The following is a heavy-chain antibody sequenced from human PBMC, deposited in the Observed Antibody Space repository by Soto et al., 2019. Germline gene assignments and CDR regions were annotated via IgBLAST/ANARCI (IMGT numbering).Heavy chain of an antibody. CDR2: IIPIFGTA. D-gene: IGHD2-15*01. J-gene: IGHJ6*02. Sequence: QVQLVQSGAEVKKPGSSVKVSCKASGGTFSSYAISWVRQAPGQGLEWMGGIIPIFGTANYAQKFQGRVTITADESTSIAYKELSSLRSEDTAVYYCARDKGQLGYCSGGSCDYYYYGMDVWGQGTTVTVSS. CDR3: ARDKGQLGYCSGGSCDYYYYGMDV. CDR1: GGTFSSYA. V-gene: IGHV1-69*12.